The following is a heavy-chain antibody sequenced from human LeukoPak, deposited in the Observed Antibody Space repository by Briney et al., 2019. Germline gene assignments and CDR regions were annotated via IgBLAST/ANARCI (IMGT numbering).Heavy chain of an antibody. Sequence: GGSLRLSCATSGFIFSKHGMHWVRQPPGKGLEWVSVIWSDGSNKYYADSVKGRFTISRDNSKNTLYLQMNSLRAEDTAMYYCVREGAHDPLGYWGQGTLVTVSS. CDR3: VREGAHDPLGY. V-gene: IGHV3-33*01. CDR1: GFIFSKHG. CDR2: IWSDGSNK. D-gene: IGHD3-16*01. J-gene: IGHJ4*02.